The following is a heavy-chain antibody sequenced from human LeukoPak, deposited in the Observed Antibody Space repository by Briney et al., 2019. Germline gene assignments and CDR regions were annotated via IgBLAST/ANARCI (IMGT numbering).Heavy chain of an antibody. CDR1: GGSISSSSCY. CDR3: ARLHVGATSFDY. CDR2: IYYSGST. V-gene: IGHV4-39*07. D-gene: IGHD1-26*01. Sequence: SETLSLTCTVSGGSISSSSCYWGWIRQPPGKGLEWIGSIYYSGSTYYNPSLKSRVTISVDTSKNQFSLKLSSVTAADTAVYYCARLHVGATSFDYWGQGTLVTVSS. J-gene: IGHJ4*02.